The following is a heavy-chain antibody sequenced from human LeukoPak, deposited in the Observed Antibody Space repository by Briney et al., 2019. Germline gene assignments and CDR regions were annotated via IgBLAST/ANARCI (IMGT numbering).Heavy chain of an antibody. D-gene: IGHD6-13*01. CDR1: EFTFSSYS. V-gene: IGHV3-21*01. J-gene: IGHJ2*01. CDR3: ARDGGLAAAGSFWYFDL. Sequence: GGSLRHSCAASEFTFSSYSMNWVRQAPGKGLEWVSSISSSSSYIYYADSVKGRFTISRDNAKNSLYLQMNSLRAEDTAVYYCARDGGLAAAGSFWYFDLWGRGTLVTVSS. CDR2: ISSSSSYI.